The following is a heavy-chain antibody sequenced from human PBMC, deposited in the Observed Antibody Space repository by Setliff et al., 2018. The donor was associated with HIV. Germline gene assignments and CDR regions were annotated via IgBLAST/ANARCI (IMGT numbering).Heavy chain of an antibody. CDR3: ARVFYSRGSGYYMGLDY. CDR2: INPSDGST. J-gene: IGHJ4*02. Sequence: ASVKVSCKAPGYTFTSYYMHWVRQAPGQGLEWMGIINPSDGSTSYAQKFQGRVTMTRDTSTSTVYMELSSLRSEDTALYYCARVFYSRGSGYYMGLDYWGQGTLVTVSS. D-gene: IGHD3-3*01. CDR1: GYTFTSYY. V-gene: IGHV1-46*01.